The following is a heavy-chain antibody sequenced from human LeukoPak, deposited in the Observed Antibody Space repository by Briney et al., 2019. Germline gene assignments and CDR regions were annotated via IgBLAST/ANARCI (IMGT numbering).Heavy chain of an antibody. Sequence: SETLSLTCTVSGGSVSSGSYYWSWIRQPPGKGLEWIGYIYYSGSTNYNPSLKSRVTISVDTSKNQFSLKLSSVTAADTAVYYCARGTYTGYIVVPDYWGQGTLVTVSS. J-gene: IGHJ4*02. CDR2: IYYSGST. CDR1: GGSVSSGSYY. V-gene: IGHV4-61*01. CDR3: ARGTYTGYIVVPDY. D-gene: IGHD2-21*01.